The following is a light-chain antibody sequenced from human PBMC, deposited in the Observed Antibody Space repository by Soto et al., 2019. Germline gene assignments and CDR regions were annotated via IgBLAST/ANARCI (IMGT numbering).Light chain of an antibody. CDR2: KIS. CDR3: MQATHFST. V-gene: IGKV2-24*01. J-gene: IGKJ2*01. CDR1: QSLLHSDGNTY. Sequence: DIVMTQTPLSSPVTLGQPASISCRSSQSLLHSDGNTYLSWLQQRPGQPPLLFIYKISNRFSGVTDRFSGSGAGTDLTLRISRVEAEDVGVYFCMQATHFSTFGQGPKLEIK.